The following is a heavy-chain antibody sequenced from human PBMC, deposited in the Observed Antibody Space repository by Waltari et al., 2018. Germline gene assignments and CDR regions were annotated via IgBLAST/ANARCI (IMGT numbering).Heavy chain of an antibody. CDR1: GFTFSSYA. Sequence: EVQLVESGGGLVKPGGSLRLSCAASGFTFSSYAMHWVRQAPGKGLEYVSAISSNGGSTYYANSVKGRFTISRDNSKNTLYLQMGSLRAEDMAVYYCARGVGPYYYYYYMDVWGKGTTVTVSS. CDR2: ISSNGGST. J-gene: IGHJ6*03. V-gene: IGHV3-64*01. D-gene: IGHD2-2*01. CDR3: ARGVGPYYYYYYMDV.